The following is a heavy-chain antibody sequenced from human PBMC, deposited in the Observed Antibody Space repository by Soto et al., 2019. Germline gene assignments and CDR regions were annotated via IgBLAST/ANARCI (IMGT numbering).Heavy chain of an antibody. Sequence: GGSLRLSCAASGFTFSSYSMNWVRQAPGKGLEWVSYISSSSSTIYYADSVKGRFTISRDNAKNSLYLQMNSLRAEDTAVYYCARFGPPDVDIVVVPAAENLYWGQGTLVTVSS. CDR3: ARFGPPDVDIVVVPAAENLY. CDR1: GFTFSSYS. D-gene: IGHD2-2*03. CDR2: ISSSSSTI. J-gene: IGHJ4*02. V-gene: IGHV3-48*01.